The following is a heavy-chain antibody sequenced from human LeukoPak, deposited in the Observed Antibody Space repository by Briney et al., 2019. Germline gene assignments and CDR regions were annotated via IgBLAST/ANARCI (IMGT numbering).Heavy chain of an antibody. J-gene: IGHJ6*03. CDR1: GYSFTSYW. V-gene: IGHV5-51*01. CDR3: ARHRSLLRRGYYMDV. D-gene: IGHD3-22*01. CDR2: IYPGDSDT. Sequence: GESLKISCKGSGYSFTSYWIGWVRQMPGKGLEWMGIIYPGDSDTRYSLSFQGQVTISADKSISTAYLQWSSLKASDTAMYYCARHRSLLRRGYYMDVWGKGTTVTISS.